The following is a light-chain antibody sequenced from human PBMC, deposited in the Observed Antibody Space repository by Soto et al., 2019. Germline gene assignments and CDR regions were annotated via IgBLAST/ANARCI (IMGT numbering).Light chain of an antibody. V-gene: IGKV1-5*01. CDR1: QSISSS. J-gene: IGKJ2*01. Sequence: IQMTQSPSTVSASVGDRVTITCRASQSISSSLAWYQQKPGKAPKVLIYDASSLDSGVPSRFSGSGYGTEFTLTVSSLKPRDFATYSCQQYESYPYSFGQGTKLEIK. CDR2: DAS. CDR3: QQYESYPYS.